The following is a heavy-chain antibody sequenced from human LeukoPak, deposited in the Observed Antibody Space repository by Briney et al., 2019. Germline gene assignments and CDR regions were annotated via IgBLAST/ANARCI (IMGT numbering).Heavy chain of an antibody. CDR2: IYYSGST. V-gene: IGHV4-59*01. Sequence: PSETLSLTCTVSGGSISSYYWSWIRQPPGKGLEWIGYIYYSGSTNYNPSLKSRVTISVDTSKNQFSLKLSSVTAADTAVYYCARAKEPSRGRGFDYWGQGTLVTVSS. D-gene: IGHD1-14*01. CDR3: ARAKEPSRGRGFDY. CDR1: GGSISSYY. J-gene: IGHJ4*02.